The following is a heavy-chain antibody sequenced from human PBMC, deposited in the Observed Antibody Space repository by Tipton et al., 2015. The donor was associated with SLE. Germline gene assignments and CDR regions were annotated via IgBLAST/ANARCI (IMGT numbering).Heavy chain of an antibody. J-gene: IGHJ6*03. CDR1: GGSISSGSYY. CDR3: ARAIAYQQLAPMDV. CDR2: IYTRGST. Sequence: TLSLTCTVSGGSISSGSYYWSWIRQPAGKGLEWIGRIYTRGSTNYNPSLKSRFTISVDTSKNQFSLKLSSVTAADTAVYYCARAIAYQQLAPMDVWGKGTTVTVSS. D-gene: IGHD6-13*01. V-gene: IGHV4-61*02.